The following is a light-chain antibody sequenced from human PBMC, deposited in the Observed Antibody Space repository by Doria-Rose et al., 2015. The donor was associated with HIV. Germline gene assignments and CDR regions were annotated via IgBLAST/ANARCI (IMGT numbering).Light chain of an antibody. CDR1: EDIGSW. CDR3: QKSNSFHIT. Sequence: DIRLTQSPSSVSASVGDRVTITCRASEDIGSWLVWYQQKPGKAPKVLIYSASTLQSCVPSRCSGIGFGTDFTLPISNLQPEDFATYYCQKSNSFHITFGKWTRREIK. V-gene: IGKV1-12*01. J-gene: IGKJ5*01. CDR2: SAS.